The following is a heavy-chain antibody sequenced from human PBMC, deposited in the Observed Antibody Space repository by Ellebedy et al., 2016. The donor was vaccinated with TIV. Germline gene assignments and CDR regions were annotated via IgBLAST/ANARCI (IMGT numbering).Heavy chain of an antibody. CDR3: ARPRYCIGERCYWFDT. V-gene: IGHV3-NL1*01. Sequence: GESLKISCAASGFGFSNFGMHWVRQAPGKGLEWVSGISWNSGSIGYADSVKGRFTISRDNSKKTLYLQMNSLRPDDPAVYYCARPRYCIGERCYWFDTWGQGTLVTVSS. CDR2: ISWNSGSI. CDR1: GFGFSNFG. J-gene: IGHJ5*02. D-gene: IGHD2-15*01.